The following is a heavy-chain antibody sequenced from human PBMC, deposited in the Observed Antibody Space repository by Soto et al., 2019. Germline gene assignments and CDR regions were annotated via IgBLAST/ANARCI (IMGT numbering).Heavy chain of an antibody. Sequence: GGSLRLSCAASGFTFSSYAMSWVRQARGKGLEWVSAISGSGGSTYYADSVKGRFTISRDNSKNTLYLQMNSLRAEDTAVYYCAKDKDVALSGFYYYYYGMDVWGQGTTVTVSS. CDR3: AKDKDVALSGFYYYYYGMDV. J-gene: IGHJ6*02. CDR1: GFTFSSYA. V-gene: IGHV3-23*01. CDR2: ISGSGGST. D-gene: IGHD7-27*01.